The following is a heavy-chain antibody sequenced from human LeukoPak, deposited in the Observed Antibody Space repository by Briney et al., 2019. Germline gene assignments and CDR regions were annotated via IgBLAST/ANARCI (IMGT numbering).Heavy chain of an antibody. Sequence: GGFLRLACAASGFTFIISAMGSVRLAPGRGLGWVSSIRRSGGSTYYAHSGKGRFTISRYKSDLTLYVQTNSLRAEGTFVYYRAKDRIVGATPSGFYYWGQGTLVTVSP. J-gene: IGHJ4*02. CDR3: AKDRIVGATPSGFYY. CDR2: IRRSGGST. D-gene: IGHD1-26*01. CDR1: GFTFIISA. V-gene: IGHV3-23*01.